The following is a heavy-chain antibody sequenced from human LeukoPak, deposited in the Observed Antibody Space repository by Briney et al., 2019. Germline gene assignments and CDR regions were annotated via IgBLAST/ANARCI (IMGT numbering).Heavy chain of an antibody. CDR2: ISAYNGNT. Sequence: ASVKVSCKASGYTFTSYGISWVRQAPGQGLEWMGWISAYNGNTNYAQKLQGRVTMTTDTSTSTAYMELSSLRSEDMAVYYCARDGGSGWSGWFDPWGQGTLVTVSS. CDR1: GYTFTSYG. V-gene: IGHV1-18*03. CDR3: ARDGGSGWSGWFDP. D-gene: IGHD6-19*01. J-gene: IGHJ5*02.